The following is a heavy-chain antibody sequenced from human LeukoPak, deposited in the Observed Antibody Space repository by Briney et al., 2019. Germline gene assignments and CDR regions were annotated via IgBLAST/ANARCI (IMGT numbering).Heavy chain of an antibody. CDR1: GFTFGTYW. V-gene: IGHV3-7*04. J-gene: IGHJ4*01. Sequence: GGSLRLSCPASGFTFGTYWMSWARQAPGKGLEWVANINEDGSQKDYLDSVKGRFTISRDNAKDSLYLQMSSLRAEDAAIYYCMRDIDHWGQGSLLTVSS. CDR2: INEDGSQK. CDR3: MRDIDH.